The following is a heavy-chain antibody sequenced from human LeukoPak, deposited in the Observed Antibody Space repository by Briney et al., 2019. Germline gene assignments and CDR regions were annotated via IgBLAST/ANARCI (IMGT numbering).Heavy chain of an antibody. CDR1: GFTFSSYG. V-gene: IGHV3-30*03. CDR3: ARGIYCSTTSCPNY. Sequence: GGSLRLSCAASGFTFSSYGIHWVRQAPGKGLEWVAVISYDGSNKYYVDSVKGRFTISRDNAKNTLYLQMNSLRAEDTAMYYCARGIYCSTTSCPNYWGQGTLVTVSS. J-gene: IGHJ4*02. CDR2: ISYDGSNK. D-gene: IGHD2-2*01.